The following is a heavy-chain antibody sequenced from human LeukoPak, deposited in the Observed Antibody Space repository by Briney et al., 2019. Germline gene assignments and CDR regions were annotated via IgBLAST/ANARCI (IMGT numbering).Heavy chain of an antibody. CDR2: INPSGGGT. CDR1: GYTFTDYY. V-gene: IGHV1-46*01. J-gene: IGHJ4*02. D-gene: IGHD3-10*01. Sequence: GASVKVSCTASGYTFTDYYMHWVRQAPGQGLEWMGIINPSGGGTKYAQKIQGRVTMTSDTSATTVYLELRSLRSEDTAVYYCAREVVRGRDYWGQGTLVIVSS. CDR3: AREVVRGRDY.